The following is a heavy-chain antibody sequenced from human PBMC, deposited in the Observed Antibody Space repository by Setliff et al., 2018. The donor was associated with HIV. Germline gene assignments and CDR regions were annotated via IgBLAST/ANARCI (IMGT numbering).Heavy chain of an antibody. Sequence: ASVKVSCKTSGYTFTDHYIHWVRQAPGQGLEWIGRISPDNGVAEYAPKFQGRVRMTLDTSISTAYLEIPRLTSGDAAVYYCARPRVFDSFDVWGQGTRVTVSS. CDR3: ARPRVFDSFDV. V-gene: IGHV1-2*06. J-gene: IGHJ3*01. CDR2: ISPDNGVA. CDR1: GYTFTDHY.